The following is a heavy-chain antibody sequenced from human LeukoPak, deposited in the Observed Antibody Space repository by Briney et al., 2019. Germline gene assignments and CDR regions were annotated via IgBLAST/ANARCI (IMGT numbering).Heavy chain of an antibody. CDR2: VKQDGIEK. D-gene: IGHD3-10*01. V-gene: IGHV3-7*02. CDR1: GFTLSSYW. Sequence: GGSLRLSCSFSGFTLSSYWMSWVRQAPGKGLEWVANVKQDGIEKYYVDSVNGRFTISRDNTKNSLYLQMNSLRVEDTAVYYCAASITMFDYWGQGTLVTVSS. CDR3: AASITMFDY. J-gene: IGHJ4*02.